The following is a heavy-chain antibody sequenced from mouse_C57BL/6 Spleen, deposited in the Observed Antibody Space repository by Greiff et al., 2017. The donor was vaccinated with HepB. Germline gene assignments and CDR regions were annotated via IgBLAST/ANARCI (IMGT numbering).Heavy chain of an antibody. CDR3: AREGVYDWFAY. Sequence: EVQRVESGPELVKPGASVKIPCKASGYTFTDYNMDWVKQSHGKSLEWIGDINPNNGGTIYNQKFKGKATLTVDKSSSTAYMELRSLTSEDTAVYYCAREGVYDWFAYWGQGTLVTVSA. CDR2: INPNNGGT. CDR1: GYTFTDYN. V-gene: IGHV1-18*01. J-gene: IGHJ3*01. D-gene: IGHD2-12*01.